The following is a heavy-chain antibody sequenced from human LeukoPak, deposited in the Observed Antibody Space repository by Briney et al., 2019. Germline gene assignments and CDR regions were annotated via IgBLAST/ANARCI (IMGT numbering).Heavy chain of an antibody. J-gene: IGHJ6*02. CDR3: ARGVWYCSSTSCYYYGMDV. Sequence: ASVKVSCKASGYTFTSYDINWVRQAPGQGLEWMGWMNPNSGNTGYAQKFQGRVTMTRNTSISTAYMELSSLRSEDTAVYYCARGVWYCSSTSCYYYGMDVWGQGTTVTVSS. D-gene: IGHD2-2*01. CDR2: MNPNSGNT. CDR1: GYTFTSYD. V-gene: IGHV1-8*01.